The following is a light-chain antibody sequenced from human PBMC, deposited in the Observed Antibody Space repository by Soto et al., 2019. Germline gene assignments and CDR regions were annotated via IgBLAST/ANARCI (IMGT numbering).Light chain of an antibody. Sequence: DIQMTQSPSFLSASVGDRVTISCRASQAINTYLNWYQQKPGKAPKLLIYGTSDLQNGVPSRFSGGGSGTDFTLTISSLQPEDFATDYDQQSYSTLLITFGQGTRLEV. CDR3: QQSYSTLLIT. CDR2: GTS. CDR1: QAINTY. V-gene: IGKV1-39*01. J-gene: IGKJ5*01.